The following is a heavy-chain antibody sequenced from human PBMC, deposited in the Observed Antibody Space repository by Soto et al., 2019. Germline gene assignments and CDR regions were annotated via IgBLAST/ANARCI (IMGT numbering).Heavy chain of an antibody. V-gene: IGHV1-18*01. D-gene: IGHD1-26*01. J-gene: IGHJ5*02. CDR1: GYTFSSYG. Sequence: ASVKVSCKASGYTFSSYGISWVRQAPGQGLEWMGWISAYSGNTTYADSVKGRFTISRDNAKNTVFLQINSLRAEDTAVYYCARVATGSYDWFDPWGQGTLVTVSS. CDR3: ARVATGSYDWFDP. CDR2: ISAYSGNT.